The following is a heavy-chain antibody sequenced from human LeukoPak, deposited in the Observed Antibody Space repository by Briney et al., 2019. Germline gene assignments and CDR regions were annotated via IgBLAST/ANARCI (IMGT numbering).Heavy chain of an antibody. CDR2: IKQDGSEK. CDR3: ARDREKLLVPDEYFQH. Sequence: PGGSLRLSCAASGFTFSSYWMSWVRQAPGKGLEWVANIKQDGSEKYYVDSVKGRFTISRDNAKNSLYLQMNSLRAEDTVVYYCARDREKLLVPDEYFQHWGQGTLVTVSS. CDR1: GFTFSSYW. D-gene: IGHD6-19*01. J-gene: IGHJ1*01. V-gene: IGHV3-7*01.